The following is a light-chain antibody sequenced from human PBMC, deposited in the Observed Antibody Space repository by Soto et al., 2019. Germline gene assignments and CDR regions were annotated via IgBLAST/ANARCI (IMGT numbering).Light chain of an antibody. Sequence: EIVLTQSPATLSVSPWERVTLSCRASQSINTKVAWYQQKPGQAPTLLLYGASTRATGISARFSGSGSGTEFTLTISSLQSEDFAVYYCQQYNNWPPITFGQGTRLEIK. CDR1: QSINTK. V-gene: IGKV3-15*01. J-gene: IGKJ5*01. CDR2: GAS. CDR3: QQYNNWPPIT.